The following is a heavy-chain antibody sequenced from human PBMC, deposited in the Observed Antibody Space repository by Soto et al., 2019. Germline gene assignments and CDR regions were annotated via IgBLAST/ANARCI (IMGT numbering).Heavy chain of an antibody. CDR3: AREDSYGYYFDY. CDR2: IYYSGST. Sequence: SETLSLTCTVSGGSISSSSYYWVWIRQPPGKGLEWIGSIYYSGSTYYNPSLKSRFTMSVDTSKNQFSLKVNSVTAADTAVYYCAREDSYGYYFDYWGQGTLVTVSS. D-gene: IGHD5-18*01. V-gene: IGHV4-39*02. CDR1: GGSISSSSYY. J-gene: IGHJ4*02.